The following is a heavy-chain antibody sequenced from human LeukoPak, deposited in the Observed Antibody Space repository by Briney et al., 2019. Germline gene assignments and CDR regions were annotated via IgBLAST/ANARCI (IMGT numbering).Heavy chain of an antibody. CDR3: ARESLTVTFDY. Sequence: GGALRLSCAASGFTFSSYSMNWVRQAPGKGLEGVSYISSSSSTIYYADSVKGRFTISRDNAKNSLYLQMNSLRAEDTAVYYCARESLTVTFDYWGQGTLVTVSS. J-gene: IGHJ4*02. CDR2: ISSSSSTI. D-gene: IGHD4-17*01. V-gene: IGHV3-48*01. CDR1: GFTFSSYS.